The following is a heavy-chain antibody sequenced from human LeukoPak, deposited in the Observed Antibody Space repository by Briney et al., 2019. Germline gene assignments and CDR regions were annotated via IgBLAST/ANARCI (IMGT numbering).Heavy chain of an antibody. CDR3: AKDLTRRSLLLWFGESSPFASVDY. CDR2: ISGSGGST. Sequence: GGSLRLSCAAAGFTFSSYAMSWVRQAPGKGLEWVSAISGSGGSTYYADSVKGRFTISRDNSKNTLYLQMNSLRAEDTAVYYCAKDLTRRSLLLWFGESSPFASVDYWGQGTLVTVSS. D-gene: IGHD3-10*01. V-gene: IGHV3-23*01. J-gene: IGHJ4*02. CDR1: GFTFSSYA.